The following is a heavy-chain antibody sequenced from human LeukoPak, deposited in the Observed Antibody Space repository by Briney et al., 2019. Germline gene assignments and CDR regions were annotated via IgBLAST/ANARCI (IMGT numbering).Heavy chain of an antibody. Sequence: GGSLRLSCAASGFTFANYAMSWVRQAPGKGLEWVSSVSGSGGETHSTDSVKGRFTISRDNSKGTLYLQMSSLRAEDTAVYYCAMRGNTWYDCWGQGTLVTVSS. V-gene: IGHV3-23*01. CDR1: GFTFANYA. J-gene: IGHJ4*02. CDR3: AMRGNTWYDC. CDR2: VSGSGGET. D-gene: IGHD6-13*01.